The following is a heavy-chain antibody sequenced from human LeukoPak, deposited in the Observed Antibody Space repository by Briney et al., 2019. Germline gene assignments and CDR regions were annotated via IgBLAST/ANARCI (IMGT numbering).Heavy chain of an antibody. J-gene: IGHJ4*02. D-gene: IGHD5-18*01. CDR1: GGSFSGYY. CDR2: INHSGST. CDR3: ARPKTTGIQLWYDY. Sequence: SETLSLTCAVYGGSFSGYYWSWIRQPPGKGLEWIGEINHSGSTNYNPSLKSRVTISVDTSKNQFSLKLSSVTAADTAVYYCARPKTTGIQLWYDYWGQGTLVTVSS. V-gene: IGHV4-34*01.